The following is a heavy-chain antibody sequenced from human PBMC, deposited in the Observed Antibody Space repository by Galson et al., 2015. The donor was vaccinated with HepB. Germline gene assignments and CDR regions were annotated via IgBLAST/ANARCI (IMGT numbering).Heavy chain of an antibody. CDR1: GFIFSSYA. V-gene: IGHV3-23*01. J-gene: IGHJ3*01. CDR2: LSVSGSTT. D-gene: IGHD3-16*01. CDR3: AKDHPWVGECDVFYV. Sequence: SLRLSCAASGFIFSSYAMSWVRQAPGKGLEWVSDLSVSGSTTYYSDSVKGRFTISRDNSKNTLFLEMNSLRAEDTALYYCAKDHPWVGECDVFYVWGQGTMVIVSS.